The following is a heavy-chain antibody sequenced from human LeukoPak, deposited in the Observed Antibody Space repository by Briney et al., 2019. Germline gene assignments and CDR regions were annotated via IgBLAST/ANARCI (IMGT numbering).Heavy chain of an antibody. CDR1: GFPFDISW. CDR3: AKDSFGTLEY. V-gene: IGHV3-74*01. CDR2: ITSDGSDT. J-gene: IGHJ4*02. Sequence: GGSLRLFCAASGFPFDISWMHWVRQAPGKGLVWVSRITSDGSDTTYTDSVKGRFTISRDNAKNTLFLQMNSLRAEDTAVYYCAKDSFGTLEYWGRGTLVTVSS. D-gene: IGHD1-14*01.